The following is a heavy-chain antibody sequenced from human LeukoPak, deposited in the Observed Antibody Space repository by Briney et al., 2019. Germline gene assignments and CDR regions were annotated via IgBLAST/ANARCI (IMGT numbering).Heavy chain of an antibody. V-gene: IGHV4-59*08. CDR1: GGSISSYY. J-gene: IGHJ5*02. D-gene: IGHD3-22*01. CDR2: IYYSGST. Sequence: SETLSLTCTVSGGSISSYYWSWIRQPPGKGLEWIGYIYYSGSTNYNPSLKSRVTISVDTPKNQFSLKLSPVTAADTAVYYCARGDDSSGSFDPWGQGTLATVSS. CDR3: ARGDDSSGSFDP.